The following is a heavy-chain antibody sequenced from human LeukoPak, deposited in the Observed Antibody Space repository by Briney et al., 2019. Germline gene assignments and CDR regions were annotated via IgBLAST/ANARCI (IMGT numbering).Heavy chain of an antibody. CDR1: GGSISSSSYY. V-gene: IGHV4-39*07. D-gene: IGHD3-3*01. CDR3: ARELYDFWSGYFPYYYMDV. CDR2: IYYSGST. J-gene: IGHJ6*03. Sequence: SETLSLTCTVSGGSISSSSYYWGWIRQPPGKGLEWIGSIYYSGSTYYNPSLKSRVTISVDTSKNQFSLKLSSVTAADTAVYYCARELYDFWSGYFPYYYMDVWGKGTTVTVSS.